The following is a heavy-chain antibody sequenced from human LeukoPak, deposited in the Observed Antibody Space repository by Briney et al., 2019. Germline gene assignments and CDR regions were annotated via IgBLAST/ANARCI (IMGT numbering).Heavy chain of an antibody. Sequence: ASVKVSCKASGYTFTRYAISWVRQAPGQGLEWMGWISGYNGYTKNAQKFHGRVTMTTDTSTSTANMELRSLRSDDTAVYYCARDQAPGIAVAGAKGAFDIWGQGTMVTVSS. D-gene: IGHD6-19*01. J-gene: IGHJ3*02. CDR2: ISGYNGYT. V-gene: IGHV1-18*01. CDR1: GYTFTRYA. CDR3: ARDQAPGIAVAGAKGAFDI.